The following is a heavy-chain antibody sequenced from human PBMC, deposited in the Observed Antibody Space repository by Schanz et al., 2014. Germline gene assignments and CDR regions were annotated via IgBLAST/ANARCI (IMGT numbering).Heavy chain of an antibody. Sequence: EVQLVESGGGLVQPGGSLRLSCAASGFPFSDYFMAWIRQPPGRGLEWLSVISASGGDTYYADSVKGRITISRDNSKTTVYLQRNSLRAEDTAVYYCAKDAENTAMITDYFDYGGQGTLVTVSS. CDR3: AKDAENTAMITDYFDY. CDR2: ISASGGDT. D-gene: IGHD5-18*01. V-gene: IGHV3-23*04. CDR1: GFPFSDYF. J-gene: IGHJ4*02.